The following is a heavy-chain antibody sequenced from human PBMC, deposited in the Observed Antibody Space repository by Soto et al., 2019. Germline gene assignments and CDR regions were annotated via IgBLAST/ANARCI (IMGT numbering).Heavy chain of an antibody. V-gene: IGHV3-23*01. CDR3: AKVPGDYYYSSGYYYYFDY. J-gene: IGHJ4*02. D-gene: IGHD3-22*01. Sequence: EVQLLESGGGLVQPGGSLRLSCAASGFTFSSYAMSWVRQAPGKGLEWVSAISGSGGSTYYADSVKGRFTISRDNSKNTLYLQMNSLRAEDTAVYYCAKVPGDYYYSSGYYYYFDYWGQGTLVTVSS. CDR1: GFTFSSYA. CDR2: ISGSGGST.